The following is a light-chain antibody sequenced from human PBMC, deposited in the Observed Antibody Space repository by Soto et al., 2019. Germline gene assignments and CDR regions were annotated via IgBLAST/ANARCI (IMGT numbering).Light chain of an antibody. V-gene: IGLV1-40*01. CDR1: SSNIGAGYD. CDR3: QSYGSSLSGPGI. Sequence: QAVVTQPPSVSGAPGQRVTISCTGSSSNIGAGYDVHWYQQLPGTAPKLLIYGNSNRPSGVPDRFSGSKSGTSASLAITGLQADDEADYYCQSYGSSLSGPGIFSGGTQLTVL. CDR2: GNS. J-gene: IGLJ2*01.